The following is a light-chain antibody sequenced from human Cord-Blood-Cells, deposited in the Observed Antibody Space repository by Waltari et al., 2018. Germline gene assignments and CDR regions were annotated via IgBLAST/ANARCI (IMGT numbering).Light chain of an antibody. CDR3: CSYAGSSV. CDR1: SSDVGSYNL. J-gene: IGLJ1*01. Sequence: QSALTQPASVSGSPGPSITISCPGPSSDVGSYNLVAWYQQPPGKAPKLMIYEGSKRPSGVSNRFSGSKSGNTASLTISGLQAEDEADYYCCSYAGSSVFGTGTKVTVL. V-gene: IGLV2-23*01. CDR2: EGS.